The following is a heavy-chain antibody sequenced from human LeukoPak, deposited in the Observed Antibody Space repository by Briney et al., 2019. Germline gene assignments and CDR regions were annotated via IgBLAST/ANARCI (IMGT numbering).Heavy chain of an antibody. J-gene: IGHJ3*02. Sequence: ASVKVSCKASGYTFTGYYMHWVRQAPGQGLEWMGWINPNSGGTYYAQKFQGWVTMTRDTSISTAYMELSRLRSDDTAVYYCAREGRPSISMMGTSTKPAFDIWGQGTMVTVSS. D-gene: IGHD3-22*01. CDR2: INPNSGGT. CDR3: AREGRPSISMMGTSTKPAFDI. V-gene: IGHV1-2*04. CDR1: GYTFTGYY.